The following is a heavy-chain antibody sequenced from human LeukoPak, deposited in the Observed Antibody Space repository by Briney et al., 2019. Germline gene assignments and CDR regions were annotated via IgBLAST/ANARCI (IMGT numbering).Heavy chain of an antibody. V-gene: IGHV1-2*02. D-gene: IGHD3-3*01. CDR1: GYIFTDYY. Sequence: ASVKVSCKASGYIFTDYYIQWVRQAPGQGLEWMGWVYANAGGTNYAQKFQGRVTMTRDTSISTAYVELSRLTSVDTAVYYCARSGVVAAPYDLWGRGTLVTVSS. J-gene: IGHJ2*01. CDR2: VYANAGGT. CDR3: ARSGVVAAPYDL.